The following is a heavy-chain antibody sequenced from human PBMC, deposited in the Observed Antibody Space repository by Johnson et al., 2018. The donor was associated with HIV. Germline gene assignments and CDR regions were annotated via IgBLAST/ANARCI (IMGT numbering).Heavy chain of an antibody. CDR1: GFTFSNYD. Sequence: VQLVESGGGLIQPGGSLRLSCAASGFTFSNYDMYWVRQATGKGLEWVSGIGTAGDTYYVGSVKGRFTISRDNAKNSLFLQMDSLRDEYTAVYDCARRRSYSSSWEPPDDAFDIWGQGTMVTVSS. CDR2: IGTAGDT. V-gene: IGHV3-13*01. J-gene: IGHJ3*02. D-gene: IGHD6-13*01. CDR3: ARRRSYSSSWEPPDDAFDI.